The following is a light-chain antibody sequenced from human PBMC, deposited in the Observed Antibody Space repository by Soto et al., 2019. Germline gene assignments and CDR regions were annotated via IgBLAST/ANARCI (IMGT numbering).Light chain of an antibody. CDR3: QQYDNLYT. J-gene: IGKJ2*01. CDR1: QDISNY. Sequence: DIQMTQSPSSLSASVGDRVTITCQASQDISNYLNWYQQKPGKAPKLLIYDASNLETGVPSRFSGSGSGTDFTFTISSLQPEDIAKYDCQQYDNLYTVGQGTKLEIK. CDR2: DAS. V-gene: IGKV1-33*01.